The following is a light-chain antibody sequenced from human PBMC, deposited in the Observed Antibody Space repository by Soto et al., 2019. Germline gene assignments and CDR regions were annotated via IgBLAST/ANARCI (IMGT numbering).Light chain of an antibody. CDR2: TAS. J-gene: IGKJ4*01. CDR1: QGIRND. Sequence: AIQMTQSPSSLSASVGDRVTITCRASQGIRNDLGWFQQKPGKAPKFLIYTASSLQSGVPSRFSGSGSGTNFTLTISSLQPEDFATYYCLQDYTYPLTFGGGTKVEIK. CDR3: LQDYTYPLT. V-gene: IGKV1-6*01.